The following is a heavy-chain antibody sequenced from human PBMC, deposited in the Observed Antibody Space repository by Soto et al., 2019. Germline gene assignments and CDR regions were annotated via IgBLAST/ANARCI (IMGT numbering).Heavy chain of an antibody. J-gene: IGHJ6*02. CDR1: GYTFTSYG. V-gene: IGHV1-18*04. CDR2: ISAYNGNT. CDR3: ARDPQITSNRYSSQVRYYYYGMDV. D-gene: IGHD6-19*01. Sequence: QVQLVQSGAEVKKPGASVKVSCKASGYTFTSYGIRWVRQAPGQGLEWMGWISAYNGNTNYAQKLQGRVTMTTDTSTSTAYMEMRRRRSDATAVYYCARDPQITSNRYSSQVRYYYYGMDVWGQGTTVTVSS.